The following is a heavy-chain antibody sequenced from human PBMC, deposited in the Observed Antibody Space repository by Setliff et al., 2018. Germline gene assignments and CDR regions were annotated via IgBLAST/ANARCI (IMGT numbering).Heavy chain of an antibody. D-gene: IGHD1-1*01. CDR3: ARERNHGFDF. V-gene: IGHV3-48*04. CDR2: ISDSGDVI. Sequence: PGGSLRLSCAASGFTLNTYGISWVRQTPGKGLEWVSYISDSGDVIYDADSVKGRFTISRDNAKNSVYLQMNSLRADDTAVYYCARERNHGFDFWGQGTLVTVS. J-gene: IGHJ4*02. CDR1: GFTLNTYG.